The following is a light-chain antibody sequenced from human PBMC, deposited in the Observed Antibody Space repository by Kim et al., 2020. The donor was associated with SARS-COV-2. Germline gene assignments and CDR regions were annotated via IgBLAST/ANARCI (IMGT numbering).Light chain of an antibody. CDR3: QEYGSSPRT. CDR1: QSVSCSF. Sequence: CPGERASLSCRDRQSVSCSFLAWYQQKPGHAPRLLIYGASSRATGIPVRFSGSGSGTDFTLTISRLEPGDFAVYYCQEYGSSPRTFGQGTKVDIK. V-gene: IGKV3-20*01. J-gene: IGKJ1*01. CDR2: GAS.